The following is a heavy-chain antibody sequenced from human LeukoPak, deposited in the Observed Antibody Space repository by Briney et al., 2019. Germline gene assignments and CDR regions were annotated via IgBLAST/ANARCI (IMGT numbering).Heavy chain of an antibody. J-gene: IGHJ4*02. V-gene: IGHV3-30*04. D-gene: IGHD6-13*01. CDR1: GFTFSSYA. Sequence: PGRSLRLSCAASGFTFSSYAMHWVRQAPGKGLEWVAVISYDGSNKYYADSVKGRFTISRDNSKNTLYLQMNSLRAEDTAVYYCAKGDIAAAAEGYYFDYWGQGTLVTVSS. CDR3: AKGDIAAAAEGYYFDY. CDR2: ISYDGSNK.